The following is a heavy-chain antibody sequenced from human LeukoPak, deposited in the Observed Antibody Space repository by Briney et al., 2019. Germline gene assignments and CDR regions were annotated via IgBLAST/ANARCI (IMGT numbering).Heavy chain of an antibody. V-gene: IGHV3-30-3*01. Sequence: GGSLRLSCAASGFTFSSYAMHWVRQAPGKGLEWVAVISYDGSNKYYADSVKGRFTISRDNSKNTLYLQMNSLRAEDTAVYYCARDHPSIPAAFDYWGQGTLVTVSS. CDR3: ARDHPSIPAAFDY. J-gene: IGHJ4*02. CDR2: ISYDGSNK. CDR1: GFTFSSYA. D-gene: IGHD2-2*01.